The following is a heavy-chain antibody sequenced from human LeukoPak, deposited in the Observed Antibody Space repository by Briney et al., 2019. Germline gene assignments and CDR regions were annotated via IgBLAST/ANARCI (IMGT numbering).Heavy chain of an antibody. CDR2: IIPIFGTA. J-gene: IGHJ4*02. CDR3: ARGALGYSSSWYA. V-gene: IGHV1-69*05. D-gene: IGHD6-13*01. CDR1: GGTFSSYA. Sequence: SVTVSCKASGGTFSSYAISWVRQAPGQGLEWMGGIIPIFGTANYAQKFQGRVTITTDESTSTAYMELSSLRSEDTAVYYCARGALGYSSSWYAWGQGTLVTVSP.